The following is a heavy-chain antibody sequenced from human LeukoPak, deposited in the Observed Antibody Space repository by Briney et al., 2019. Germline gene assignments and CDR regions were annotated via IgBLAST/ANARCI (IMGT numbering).Heavy chain of an antibody. CDR1: GGSFSGYY. CDR3: ARGSRFYGANGGVDY. D-gene: IGHD4-17*01. V-gene: IGHV4-34*01. J-gene: IGHJ4*02. Sequence: SETLSLTCAVYGGSFSGYYWSWIRQPPGKGLEWIGEINHSGSTNYNPSLKSRATISVDTSKNQFSLKLSSVTAADTAVYYCARGSRFYGANGGVDYWGQGTLVTVSS. CDR2: INHSGST.